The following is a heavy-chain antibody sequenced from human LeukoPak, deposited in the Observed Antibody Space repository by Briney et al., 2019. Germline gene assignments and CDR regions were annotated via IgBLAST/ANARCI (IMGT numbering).Heavy chain of an antibody. D-gene: IGHD5-18*01. CDR2: INPNSGGT. J-gene: IGHJ4*02. CDR3: ARETNSYGYLYYFDY. CDR1: GYTFTGYY. V-gene: IGHV1-2*06. Sequence: ASVKVSCKASGYTFTGYYMHWVRQAPGQGLEWMGRINPNSGGTNYAQKFQGRVTMTRDTSISTAYMELSRLRSDDTAAYYCARETNSYGYLYYFDYWGQGTLVTVSS.